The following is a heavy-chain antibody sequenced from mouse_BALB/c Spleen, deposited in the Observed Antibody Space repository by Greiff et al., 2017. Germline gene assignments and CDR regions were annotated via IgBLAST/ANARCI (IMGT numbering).Heavy chain of an antibody. V-gene: IGHV5-9-4*01. J-gene: IGHJ4*01. CDR1: GFTFSSYA. CDR3: ARDHYGSSYGAMDY. CDR2: ISSGGSYT. D-gene: IGHD1-1*01. Sequence: EVKLVESGGGLVKPGGSLKLSCAASGFTFSSYAMSWVRQSPEKRLEWVAEISSGGSYTYYPDTVTGRFTISRDNAKNTLYLEMSSLRSEDTAMYYCARDHYGSSYGAMDYWGQGTSVTVSS.